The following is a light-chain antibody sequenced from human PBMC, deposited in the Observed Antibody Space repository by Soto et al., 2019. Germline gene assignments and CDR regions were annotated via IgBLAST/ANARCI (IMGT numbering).Light chain of an antibody. J-gene: IGLJ1*01. CDR1: SSDVGGYIY. Sequence: QSVLTQPASVSGSPGQAITISCTGTSSDVGGYIYVPWYQQHPDKAPKFMIYEVNKRPSGVSNRFSGSKSGNTASLTISGLKVEDEADYYCCSSGGSPTYVFGTGTKLTVL. V-gene: IGLV2-23*02. CDR2: EVN. CDR3: CSSGGSPTYV.